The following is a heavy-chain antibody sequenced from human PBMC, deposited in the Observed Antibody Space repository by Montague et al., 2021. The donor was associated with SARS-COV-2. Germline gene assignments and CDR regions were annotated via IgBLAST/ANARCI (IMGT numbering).Heavy chain of an antibody. V-gene: IGHV4-59*01. CDR1: GGSISGYY. CDR2: IYYSGST. CDR3: ARLLRSCSNGVCRTYYYYALDV. D-gene: IGHD2-8*01. Sequence: SETLSLTCTVSGGSISGYYWSWIRQSPGKGLEWIGYIYYSGSTKXNPFLESRVTVSVDRSKSQVSLKLSSVTPADTAVYYCARLLRSCSNGVCRTYYYYALDVWGQGTPVTVSS. J-gene: IGHJ6*02.